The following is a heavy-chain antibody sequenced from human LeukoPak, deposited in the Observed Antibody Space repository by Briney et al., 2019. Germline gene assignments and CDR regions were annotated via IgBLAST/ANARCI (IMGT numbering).Heavy chain of an antibody. CDR2: IYTADSDT. D-gene: IGHD6-19*01. Sequence: GDSLKISCKASFSTFSTYRIVCVRPLPGKGLEWMGIIYTADSDTKSSPSFQGQVTISADKSISTAYLQWRSLKASDTATYYCALFPRLGPSAWFCCLDYWGQGTLVTVSS. J-gene: IGHJ4*02. V-gene: IGHV5-51*01. CDR3: ALFPRLGPSAWFCCLDY. CDR1: FSTFSTYR.